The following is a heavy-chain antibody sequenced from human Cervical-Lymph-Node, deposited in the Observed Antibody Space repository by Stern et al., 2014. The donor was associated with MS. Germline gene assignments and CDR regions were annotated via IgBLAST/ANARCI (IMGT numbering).Heavy chain of an antibody. V-gene: IGHV4-59*01. CDR3: ARATDL. J-gene: IGHJ5*02. CDR2: IYYSGTT. Sequence: VQLVESGPGLLRPSETLPLTCTVSGASLTSYHRSWIRQPPGKGLEWVGYIYYSGTTNYDASLKGRVAISIDTSKTQFSLRLSSVTAADTAVYYCARATDLWGQGTLVTVSS. CDR1: GASLTSYH.